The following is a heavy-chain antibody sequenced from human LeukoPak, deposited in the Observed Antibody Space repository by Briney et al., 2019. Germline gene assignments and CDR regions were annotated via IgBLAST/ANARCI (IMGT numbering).Heavy chain of an antibody. CDR2: IYYSGST. CDR3: AASEEGYCSGGSCYNWFDP. Sequence: PSETLSLTCTVSGGSISSYYWSWIRQPPGKGLEWIGYIYYSGSTNYNPSLKSRVTLSVDTSKNQFSLKLSSVTAADTAVYYCAASEEGYCSGGSCYNWFDPWGQGTLVTVSS. CDR1: GGSISSYY. V-gene: IGHV4-59*01. D-gene: IGHD2-15*01. J-gene: IGHJ5*02.